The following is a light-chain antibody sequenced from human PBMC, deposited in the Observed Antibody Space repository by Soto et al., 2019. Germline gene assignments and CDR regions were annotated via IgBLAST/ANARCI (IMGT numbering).Light chain of an antibody. CDR1: SSNIGAGYE. CDR3: QSYESRLSGDV. J-gene: IGLJ1*01. Sequence: QSVLTQPPSVSEAPGQRVTISCTGSSSNIGAGYEAHWYQQVPGTAPKLLIYENNNRPSGAHDRFSGSKSGTSASLAITGLQAEEEAANYCQSYESRLSGDVFGTGTKLTVL. V-gene: IGLV1-40*01. CDR2: ENN.